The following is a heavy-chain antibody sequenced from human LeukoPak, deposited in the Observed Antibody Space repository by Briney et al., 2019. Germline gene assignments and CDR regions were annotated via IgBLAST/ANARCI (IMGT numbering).Heavy chain of an antibody. CDR1: GFTFSNYW. D-gene: IGHD5-12*01. CDR2: INQDGSKE. CDR3: VRDGGVSGYDLLDY. Sequence: GGSLRLSCAASGFTFSNYWMTWVRQAPGKGLEWVAHINQDGSKEYYMDSVKARFTISRDNAKNSLSLQMNSLRAEDTAVYYCVRDGGVSGYDLLDYWGQGTVVTVSS. J-gene: IGHJ4*02. V-gene: IGHV3-7*01.